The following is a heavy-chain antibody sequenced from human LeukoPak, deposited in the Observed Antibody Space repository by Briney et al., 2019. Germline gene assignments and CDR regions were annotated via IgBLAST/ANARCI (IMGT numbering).Heavy chain of an antibody. CDR3: AKRTSGSSWYSSDY. CDR1: GFTFSSYD. Sequence: GGSLRLSCAASGFTFSSYDMNWVRQAPGKGLEWLSYISSSSNSIYYADSVKGRFTISRDNAKNSLYLQMNSLRAEDTAVYYCAKRTSGSSWYSSDYWGQGTLVTVSS. J-gene: IGHJ4*02. V-gene: IGHV3-48*01. D-gene: IGHD6-13*01. CDR2: ISSSSNSI.